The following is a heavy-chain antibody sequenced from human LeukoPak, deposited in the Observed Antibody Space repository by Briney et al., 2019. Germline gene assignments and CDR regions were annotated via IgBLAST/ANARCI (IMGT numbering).Heavy chain of an antibody. D-gene: IGHD2-21*02. CDR1: GFTFSNYG. CDR3: AKAPGGDCRPGDY. V-gene: IGHV3-30*02. CDR2: IRYDGTNK. J-gene: IGHJ4*02. Sequence: GGSLRLSCAASGFTFSNYGMHWVRQAPGKGLEWVAFIRYDGTNKYYADSVKGRFTISRDSSKNTLYLQMNSLRAEDTAVYYCAKAPGGDCRPGDYRGQGTLVTVSS.